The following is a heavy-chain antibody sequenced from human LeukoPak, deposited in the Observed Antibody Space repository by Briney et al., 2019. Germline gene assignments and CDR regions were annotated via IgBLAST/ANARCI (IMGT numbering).Heavy chain of an antibody. D-gene: IGHD6-13*01. J-gene: IGHJ1*01. CDR3: ARGERARSSPLNFQH. V-gene: IGHV1-24*01. CDR2: FDPEDGET. CDR1: GYTLTELS. Sequence: ASVKVSCKVSGYTLTELSMHWVRQAPGKGLEWMGGFDPEDGETIYAQKFQGRVTMTEDTSTDTAYMELSSLRSEDTAVYYCARGERARSSPLNFQHWGQGTLVTVSS.